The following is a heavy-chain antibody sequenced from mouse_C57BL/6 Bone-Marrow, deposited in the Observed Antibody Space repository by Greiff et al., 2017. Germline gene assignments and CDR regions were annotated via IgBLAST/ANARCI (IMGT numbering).Heavy chain of an antibody. J-gene: IGHJ2*01. Sequence: VQLKQSGPVLVKPGASVKMSCKASGYTFTDYYMHWVKQSHGTSLEWIGVINPYNGGTSYNQKFKGKATLTADKSSITAYMELNSLTSEVSAVYYCARGPYYYGSSPVYFDYWGQGTTLTVSS. CDR3: ARGPYYYGSSPVYFDY. D-gene: IGHD1-1*01. CDR1: GYTFTDYY. CDR2: INPYNGGT. V-gene: IGHV1-19*01.